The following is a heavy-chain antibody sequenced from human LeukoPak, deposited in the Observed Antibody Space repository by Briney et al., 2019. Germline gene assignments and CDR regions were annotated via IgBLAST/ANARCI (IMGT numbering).Heavy chain of an antibody. D-gene: IGHD5/OR15-5a*01. J-gene: IGHJ4*02. V-gene: IGHV1-69*13. CDR1: GGTFSSYT. CDR2: IIPIFGSA. Sequence: SVKVSCKASGGTFSSYTITWVRQAPGQGLEWMGGIIPIFGSANYAQKFQGRVTITADESTRTVYMELRSLRSEDTAVYYCARDSRYSVYDPTGYWGQGTLVTVSS. CDR3: ARDSRYSVYDPTGY.